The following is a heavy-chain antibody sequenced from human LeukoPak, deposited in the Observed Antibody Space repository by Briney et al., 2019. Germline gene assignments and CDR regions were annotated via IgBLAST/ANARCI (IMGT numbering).Heavy chain of an antibody. CDR2: IYTSGST. Sequence: SETLSLTCTVSGGSISSGFYYWNWIRQPAGKGLEWIGRIYTSGSTNYNPSLKSRVTISVDTSKNQFSLKLSSVTAADTAVYYCARPRLRGIIVPDFDYLGQGTLVNVSS. CDR1: GGSISSGFYY. CDR3: ARPRLRGIIVPDFDY. J-gene: IGHJ4*02. V-gene: IGHV4-61*02. D-gene: IGHD3-16*02.